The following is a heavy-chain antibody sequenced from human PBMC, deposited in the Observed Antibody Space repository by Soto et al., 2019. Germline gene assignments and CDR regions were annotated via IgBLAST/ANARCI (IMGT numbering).Heavy chain of an antibody. CDR1: GFTFSSYS. J-gene: IGHJ6*02. D-gene: IGHD4-17*01. CDR3: ARGMTTPREGYYYSGMDV. CDR2: ISSSSSYI. Sequence: EVQLVESGGGLVKPGGSLRLSCAASGFTFSSYSMNWVRQAPGKGLEWVSSISSSSSYIYYEDSVKRRVTISRDNAKNTLYLQMNNLRAEDTAVYYCARGMTTPREGYYYSGMDVWGQGPTATVSS. V-gene: IGHV3-21*01.